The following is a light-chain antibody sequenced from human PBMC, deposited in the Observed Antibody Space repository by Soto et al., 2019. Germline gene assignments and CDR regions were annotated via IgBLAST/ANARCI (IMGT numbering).Light chain of an antibody. CDR1: SSDVGGYNY. CDR2: EVS. J-gene: IGLJ1*01. Sequence: QSALTQPASVSGSPGQSITISCTGTSSDVGGYNYVSWYQQHPGKAPKLMIYEVSNRPSGVSNRFSGSKSGNTASLTISGLQAEDEADYYCSSYISSSIDYVFGTGTKLT. CDR3: SSYISSSIDYV. V-gene: IGLV2-14*01.